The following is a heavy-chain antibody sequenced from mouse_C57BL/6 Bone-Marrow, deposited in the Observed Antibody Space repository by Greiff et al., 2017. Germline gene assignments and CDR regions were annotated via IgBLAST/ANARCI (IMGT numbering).Heavy chain of an antibody. J-gene: IGHJ1*03. Sequence: EVQLQQSGPELVKPGASVKIPCKASGYTFTDYNMDWVKQSHGKSLEWIGDINPNNGGTIYNQKFKGKATLTVDTSSSTAYMELRSLTSEDTAVYYCARRNYYGKDFDVWGTGTTVTVSS. CDR3: ARRNYYGKDFDV. V-gene: IGHV1-18*01. CDR1: GYTFTDYN. D-gene: IGHD1-1*01. CDR2: INPNNGGT.